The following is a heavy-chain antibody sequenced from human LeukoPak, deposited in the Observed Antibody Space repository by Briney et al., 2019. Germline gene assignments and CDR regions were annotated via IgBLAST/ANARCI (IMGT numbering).Heavy chain of an antibody. V-gene: IGHV3-23*01. CDR2: TSGSGGST. CDR1: GFTFSNYW. D-gene: IGHD2-21*01. CDR3: AKGPPGLAYYFFDY. Sequence: GGSLRLSCASSGFTFSNYWMSWVRQAPGKGLEWVSGTSGSGGSTYYADSVKGRFTISRDNSKNTLYLQMNSLRAEDTAVYYCAKGPPGLAYYFFDYWGQGTLVTVSS. J-gene: IGHJ4*02.